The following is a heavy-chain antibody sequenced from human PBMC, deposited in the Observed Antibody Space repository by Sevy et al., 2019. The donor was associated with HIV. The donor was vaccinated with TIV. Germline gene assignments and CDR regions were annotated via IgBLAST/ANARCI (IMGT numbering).Heavy chain of an antibody. D-gene: IGHD3-3*01. V-gene: IGHV3-23*01. J-gene: IGHJ4*02. CDR2: MSGRGGST. Sequence: GGSLRLSCAASGFTFGNYAMSWVRQAPGKGLEWVSGMSGRGGSTDYADSVKGRFTISRDNSKNTLYLQMNSLRAEDTAIYYCAKDVPDQSWYDDIWSDTPCFDYWGRGTLVTVSS. CDR3: AKDVPDQSWYDDIWSDTPCFDY. CDR1: GFTFGNYA.